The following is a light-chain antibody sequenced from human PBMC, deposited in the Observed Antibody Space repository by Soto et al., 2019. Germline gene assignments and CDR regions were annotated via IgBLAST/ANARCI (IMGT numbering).Light chain of an antibody. J-gene: IGLJ3*02. CDR2: LNSDGSH. CDR3: QTWGTGIQV. CDR1: SGHSSYA. V-gene: IGLV4-69*01. Sequence: QPVLTQSPSASASLGASVKLTCTLSSGHSSYAIAWHQQQPEKGTRYLMKLNSDGSHSKGDGIPDRFSGSSSGAERYLTISSLQSEDDADYYCQTWGTGIQVFGGGTKLTVL.